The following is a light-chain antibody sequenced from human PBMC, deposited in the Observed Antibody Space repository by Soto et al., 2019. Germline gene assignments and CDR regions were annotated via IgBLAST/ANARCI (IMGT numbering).Light chain of an antibody. CDR1: QSIGNH. J-gene: IGKJ5*01. Sequence: DIQMTPSPSSLSASVGDRVTITCRASQSIGNHLNWYQQRPGKAPKLLIYAASSLESGVPPRFSGSGSGTEFTLTITSLQPEDFATYYCQQLNFFPITFGQGTRLEIK. V-gene: IGKV1-17*01. CDR3: QQLNFFPIT. CDR2: AAS.